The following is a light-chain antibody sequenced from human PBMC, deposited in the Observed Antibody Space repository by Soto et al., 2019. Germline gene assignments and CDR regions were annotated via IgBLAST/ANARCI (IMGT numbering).Light chain of an antibody. V-gene: IGKV1-39*01. J-gene: IGKJ4*01. CDR3: QQSYSIPLT. CDR1: QSISSW. CDR2: AAS. Sequence: DIQMTQSPSTLSASVGDRFTIPCRASQSISSWLAWYQQKPGKAPKLLIYAASSLQSGVPSRFSGSRSGTDFTLIISDLQPEDFATYYCQQSYSIPLTCGGGNKGDIK.